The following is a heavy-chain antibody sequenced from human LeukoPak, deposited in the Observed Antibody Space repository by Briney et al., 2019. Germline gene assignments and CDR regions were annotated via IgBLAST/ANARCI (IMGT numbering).Heavy chain of an antibody. V-gene: IGHV4-39*01. J-gene: IGHJ4*02. Sequence: SETLSLTCTVSGVSIITTSYDWGWIRQPPGEGLEWIGSISYGGSTDYNPSLKSRVTLSLDASKNQFSLRVSSVTAADTAVYYCARHFDNWGQGTLVTVSS. CDR1: GVSIITTSYD. CDR2: ISYGGST. CDR3: ARHFDN.